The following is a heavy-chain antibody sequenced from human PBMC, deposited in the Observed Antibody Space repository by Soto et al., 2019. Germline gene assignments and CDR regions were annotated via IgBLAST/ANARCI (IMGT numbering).Heavy chain of an antibody. D-gene: IGHD2-2*01. Sequence: GVSLSLSCAASGFTFSSYAMHWVRQAPGKGLEWVAVISYDGSNKYYADSVKGRFTISRDNSKNTLYLQMNSLRAEDTAVYYCARDAGCSSTSCPYYYGMDVWGQGTTVTVSS. CDR1: GFTFSSYA. J-gene: IGHJ6*02. CDR3: ARDAGCSSTSCPYYYGMDV. CDR2: ISYDGSNK. V-gene: IGHV3-30-3*01.